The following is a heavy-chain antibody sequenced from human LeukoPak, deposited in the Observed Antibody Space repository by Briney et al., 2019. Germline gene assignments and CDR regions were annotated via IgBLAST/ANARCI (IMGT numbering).Heavy chain of an antibody. J-gene: IGHJ4*02. V-gene: IGHV3-30*14. Sequence: GGSLRLSCAASGFTFSTYAMHWVRQAPGKGLEWVAVISYDGSNTNSADSVKGRFTISRDNSKNTLFLQMNSLRAEDTAVYYCARVGFGELSAVFDYWGQGTLVTVSS. D-gene: IGHD3-10*01. CDR2: ISYDGSNT. CDR1: GFTFSTYA. CDR3: ARVGFGELSAVFDY.